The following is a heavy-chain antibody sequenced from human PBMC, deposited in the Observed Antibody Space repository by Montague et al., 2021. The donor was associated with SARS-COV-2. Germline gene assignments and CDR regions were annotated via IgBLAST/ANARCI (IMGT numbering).Heavy chain of an antibody. CDR2: VHYTGST. J-gene: IGHJ4*02. CDR3: ARAQNTCFIANCVNYFEV. D-gene: IGHD1-1*01. Sequence: SETLSPTCEVSGGSISSYYWSWIRQSPGKGLEWIGCVHYTGSTKYNPSLKTRVTLSLDTPKKHCSLKLKSVTAADTAVYYCARAQNTCFIANCVNYFEVWGLGALVTVSS. CDR1: GGSISSYY. V-gene: IGHV4-59*01.